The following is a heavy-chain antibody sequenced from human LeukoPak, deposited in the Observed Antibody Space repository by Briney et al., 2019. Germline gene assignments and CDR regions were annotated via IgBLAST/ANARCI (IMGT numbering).Heavy chain of an antibody. Sequence: GGSLRLSCVASRFTFSNYWMSWVRLAPGKGLEWVANINQDGSKKRYVDSMEGRFTISRDNAKESLYLQLNSLRVEDTAVYYCAKWGPYCVGDYCPALDSWGQGNLVTVSS. CDR3: AKWGPYCVGDYCPALDS. V-gene: IGHV3-7*01. J-gene: IGHJ4*02. D-gene: IGHD2-21*02. CDR2: INQDGSKK. CDR1: RFTFSNYW.